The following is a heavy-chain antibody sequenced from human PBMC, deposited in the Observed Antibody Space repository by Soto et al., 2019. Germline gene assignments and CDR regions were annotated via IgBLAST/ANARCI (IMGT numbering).Heavy chain of an antibody. Sequence: PSETLSLTCAVYGGSFSGYYWSWIRQPPGKGLEWIGEINHSGSTNYNPSLKSRVTISVDTSKNQFSLKLSSVTAADTAVYYCARADRKLDAFDIWGHGTMVTVSS. CDR1: GGSFSGYY. J-gene: IGHJ3*02. CDR2: INHSGST. V-gene: IGHV4-34*01. CDR3: ARADRKLDAFDI. D-gene: IGHD1-7*01.